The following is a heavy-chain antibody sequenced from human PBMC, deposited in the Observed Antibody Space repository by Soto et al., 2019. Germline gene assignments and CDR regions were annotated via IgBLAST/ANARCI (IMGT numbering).Heavy chain of an antibody. CDR2: IYHSGST. Sequence: SETLSLTCAVSGGSISSSNWWSWVRQPPGKGLEWIGEIYHSGSTNYNPSLKSRVTISVDKSKNQFSLKLSSVTAADTAVYYCARASITILGVVIPTYYYYGMDVWGQGTTVTVSS. J-gene: IGHJ6*02. CDR1: GGSISSSNW. D-gene: IGHD3-3*01. V-gene: IGHV4-4*02. CDR3: ARASITILGVVIPTYYYYGMDV.